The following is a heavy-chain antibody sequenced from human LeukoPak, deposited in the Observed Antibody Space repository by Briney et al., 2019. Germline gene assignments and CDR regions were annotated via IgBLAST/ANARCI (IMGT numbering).Heavy chain of an antibody. CDR1: GGSVSGYEYY. V-gene: IGHV4-39*01. J-gene: IGHJ4*02. CDR2: TYYTGST. Sequence: PSETLSLTCTVSGGSVSGYEYYWGWIRQPPGKGLEWIGNTYYTGSTYYNPSLRSRVTMSVDTPKNQFSLKMSSVTAADTAVYYCARLSKGRYFDYIFDHWGQGTVVTVSS. D-gene: IGHD3-9*01. CDR3: ARLSKGRYFDYIFDH.